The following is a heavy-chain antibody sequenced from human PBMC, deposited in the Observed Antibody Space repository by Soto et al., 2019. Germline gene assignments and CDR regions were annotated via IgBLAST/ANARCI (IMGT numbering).Heavy chain of an antibody. CDR1: GYTFTSYY. V-gene: IGHV1-46*01. J-gene: IGHJ6*02. Sequence: QVQLVQSGAEVKKPGASVKVSCKASGYTFTSYYMYWVRQAPGQGLEWMGIINPSGGSTSYAQKFRGRVTMTRDTSTSTVYMELSSLRSEDTAVYYCARLVRPIFGVGQPDYYYYGMDVWGQGTTVTVSS. D-gene: IGHD3-3*01. CDR2: INPSGGST. CDR3: ARLVRPIFGVGQPDYYYYGMDV.